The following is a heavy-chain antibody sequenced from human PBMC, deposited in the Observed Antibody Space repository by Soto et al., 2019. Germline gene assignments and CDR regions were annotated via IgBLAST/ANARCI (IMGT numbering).Heavy chain of an antibody. CDR3: AREGSSWYSGYFDL. J-gene: IGHJ2*01. V-gene: IGHV1-3*01. CDR1: GYTFTSYA. D-gene: IGHD6-13*01. CDR2: INAGNGNT. Sequence: ASVKVSCKASGYTFTSYAMHWVRQAPGQRLEWMGWINAGNGNTKYSQKFQGRVTITRDTSASTAYMELSSLRSEDTAVYYCAREGSSWYSGYFDLWGRGTLVTVSS.